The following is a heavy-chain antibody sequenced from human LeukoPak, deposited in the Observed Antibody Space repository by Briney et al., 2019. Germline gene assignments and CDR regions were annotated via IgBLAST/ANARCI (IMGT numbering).Heavy chain of an antibody. Sequence: GGPLRLSCAASGFTFSSYPMSWARQAPGKGREWVSAISGSGGSTYYADSVKGRCPISRDNSKNTLYLQMNSLRAEHTAVYHCENSVVGSGYDRAYYFDYWGRGTGVTVS. V-gene: IGHV3-23*01. CDR2: ISGSGGST. J-gene: IGHJ4*02. CDR1: GFTFSSYP. CDR3: ENSVVGSGYDRAYYFDY. D-gene: IGHD5-12*01.